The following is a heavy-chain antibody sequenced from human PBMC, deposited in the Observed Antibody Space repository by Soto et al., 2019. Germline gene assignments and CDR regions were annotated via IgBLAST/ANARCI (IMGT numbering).Heavy chain of an antibody. CDR2: IIPIFGTA. CDR3: ARAPRYCSGGSCFPPYWYFDL. CDR1: GGTFSSYA. D-gene: IGHD2-15*01. Sequence: QVQLVQSGAEVKKPGSSVKVSCKASGGTFSSYAISWVRQAPGQGLEWMGGIIPIFGTANYAQKFQGRVTITADESTSTAYMELSSLRSEDTAVYSCARAPRYCSGGSCFPPYWYFDLWGRGTLVTVSS. J-gene: IGHJ2*01. V-gene: IGHV1-69*01.